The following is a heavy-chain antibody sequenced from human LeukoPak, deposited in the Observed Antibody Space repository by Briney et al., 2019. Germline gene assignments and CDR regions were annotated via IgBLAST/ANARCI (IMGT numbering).Heavy chain of an antibody. J-gene: IGHJ6*03. CDR1: GGSFSNYY. D-gene: IGHD1-7*01. Sequence: PSETLALTCAVYGGSFSNYYWSWIRQPPGKGPDSIGEINDRGRINYNPSLMSRVTVSVDTSKNQFSLRLTSVTATDTAVYYCARRWNYGRNYYLDVWGNGATVSVSS. V-gene: IGHV4-34*01. CDR2: INDRGRI. CDR3: ARRWNYGRNYYLDV.